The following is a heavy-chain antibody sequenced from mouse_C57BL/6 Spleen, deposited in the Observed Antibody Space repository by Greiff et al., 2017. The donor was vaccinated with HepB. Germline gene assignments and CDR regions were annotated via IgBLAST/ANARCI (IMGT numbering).Heavy chain of an antibody. J-gene: IGHJ2*01. CDR2: IHPNSGST. D-gene: IGHD1-1*01. Sequence: VQLQQPGAELVKPGASVKLSCKASGYTFTSYWMHWVKQRPGQGLEWIGMIHPNSGSTNYNEKFKSKATLTVDKSSSTAYMQLSSLTSEDSAVYYCANLYYYGSSSGDYWGQGTTLTVSS. CDR3: ANLYYYGSSSGDY. V-gene: IGHV1-64*01. CDR1: GYTFTSYW.